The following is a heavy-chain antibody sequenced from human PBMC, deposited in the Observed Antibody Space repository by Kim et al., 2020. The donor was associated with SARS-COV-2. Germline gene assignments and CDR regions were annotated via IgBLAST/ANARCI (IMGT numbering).Heavy chain of an antibody. V-gene: IGHV1-18*01. J-gene: IGHJ6*02. CDR2: ISAYNGNT. CDR3: ARDLPESGYYYLYYYYGMDV. Sequence: ASVKVSCKASGYTFTSYGISWVRQAPGQGLEWMGWISAYNGNTNYAQKLQGRVTMTTDTSTSTAYMELRSLRSDDTAVYYCARDLPESGYYYLYYYYGMDVWGQGTTVTVSS. CDR1: GYTFTSYG. D-gene: IGHD3-22*01.